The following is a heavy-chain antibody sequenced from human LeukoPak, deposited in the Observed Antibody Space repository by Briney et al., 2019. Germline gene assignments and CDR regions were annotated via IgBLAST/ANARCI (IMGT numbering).Heavy chain of an antibody. CDR3: ARDPQYCSSTSCCDI. Sequence: GGSLRLSCTASGFTFSSYSMNWIRQAPGKGLEWVSSISSSSIYIYYADSLKGRFTVSRDNAKNSLYLQMNSLRAEDTAVYYCARDPQYCSSTSCCDIWGQGTMVTVSS. CDR1: GFTFSSYS. V-gene: IGHV3-21*01. CDR2: ISSSSIYI. D-gene: IGHD2-2*01. J-gene: IGHJ3*02.